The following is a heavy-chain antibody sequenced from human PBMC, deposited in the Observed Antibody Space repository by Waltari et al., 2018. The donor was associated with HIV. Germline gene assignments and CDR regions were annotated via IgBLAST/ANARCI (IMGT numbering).Heavy chain of an antibody. CDR2: IDSAGSRI. D-gene: IGHD5-12*01. CDR1: GSTFSVHW. CDR3: VRDGMVATFDH. J-gene: IGHJ4*02. Sequence: EVQLVESGGDLVQPGGSLRLSCAASGSTFSVHWMHWARQVPGKGLVWVERIDSAGSRISYADSVKGRFSISRDNAENTLYLQMNSLRVEDTAVYYCVRDGMVATFDHWGQGTLVTVSS. V-gene: IGHV3-74*01.